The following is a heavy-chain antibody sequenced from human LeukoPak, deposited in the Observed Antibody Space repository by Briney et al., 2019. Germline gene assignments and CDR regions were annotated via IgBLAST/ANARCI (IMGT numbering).Heavy chain of an antibody. CDR2: IWYDGSNK. CDR1: GFTFSNYG. V-gene: IGHV3-33*01. J-gene: IGHJ6*03. D-gene: IGHD3-22*01. CDR3: ARDAFYYDTTGYYRFYYYYYMDV. Sequence: GESLRLSCAASGFTFSNYGMHWVRQAPGKGLEWVAVIWYDGSNKYFADSVKGRFTISRDNSKNTLYLQMNSLRAEDTAVYFCARDAFYYDTTGYYRFYYYYYMDVWGKGTTVTVSS.